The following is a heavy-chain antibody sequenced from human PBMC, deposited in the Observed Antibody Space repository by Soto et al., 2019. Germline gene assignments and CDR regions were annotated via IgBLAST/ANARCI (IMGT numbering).Heavy chain of an antibody. CDR1: GFTFSSYG. V-gene: IGHV3-30*03. Sequence: PGGSLRLSCAASGFTFSSYGMHWVRQAPGKGLEWVAVISHDGTNSDAADSVKGRFTISRDNSKNTLYLQMNSLRVEDTAMYYCGRELAVYSSSSAADYWGQVDLVTVSS. J-gene: IGHJ4*02. CDR2: ISHDGTNS. CDR3: GRELAVYSSSSAADY. D-gene: IGHD3-10*01.